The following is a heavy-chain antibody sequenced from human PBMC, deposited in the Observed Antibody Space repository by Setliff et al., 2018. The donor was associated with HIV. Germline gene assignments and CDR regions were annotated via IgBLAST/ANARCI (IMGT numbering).Heavy chain of an antibody. CDR1: GGSISSETFS. Sequence: SETLSLTCTVSGGSISSETFSWTWIRQSAGKGLEWIGHIYITGSTDYNPSLRSRVTISVDTSKNQFSLKLSSVTAADTAMYYCARDRLVDTVMITDYWGQGTLVTVSS. V-gene: IGHV4-61*09. D-gene: IGHD3-16*01. CDR2: IYITGST. J-gene: IGHJ4*02. CDR3: ARDRLVDTVMITDY.